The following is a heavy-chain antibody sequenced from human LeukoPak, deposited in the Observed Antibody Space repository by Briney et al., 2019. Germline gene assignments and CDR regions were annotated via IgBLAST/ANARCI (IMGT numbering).Heavy chain of an antibody. CDR1: GGSFSGYY. CDR2: INHSGST. J-gene: IGHJ5*02. V-gene: IGHV4-34*01. D-gene: IGHD6-13*01. CDR3: ASSSSSSWFGP. Sequence: SETLSLTCAVYGGSFSGYYWSWIRQPPGKGLEWIGEINHSGSTNYNPSLKSRVTISVDTSKSQFSLKLSSVTAADTAVYYCASSSSSSWFGPWGQGTLVTVSS.